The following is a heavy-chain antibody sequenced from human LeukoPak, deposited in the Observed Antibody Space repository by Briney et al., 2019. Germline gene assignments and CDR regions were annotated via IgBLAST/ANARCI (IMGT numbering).Heavy chain of an antibody. CDR1: GGSFSGYY. CDR3: ARSGDGYNYGDY. CDR2: INHSGST. D-gene: IGHD5-24*01. Sequence: PSETLSLTCAVYGGSFSGYYWSWIRQPPGKGLEWIGEINHSGSTSYNPSLKSRVTISVDTSKNQFSLKLSSVTAADTAVYYCARSGDGYNYGDYWGQGTLVTVSS. V-gene: IGHV4-34*01. J-gene: IGHJ4*02.